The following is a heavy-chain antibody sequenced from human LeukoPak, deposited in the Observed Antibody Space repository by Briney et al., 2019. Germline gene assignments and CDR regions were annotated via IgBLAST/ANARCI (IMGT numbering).Heavy chain of an antibody. CDR3: AKSLAARRGFDY. CDR1: GFTFSSYA. J-gene: IGHJ4*02. Sequence: PGGSLRPSCAASGFTFSSYAMSWVRQAPGKGLEWVSAISGSGGSTYYADSVKGRFTISRDNSKDTLYLQMNSLRAEDTAVYYCAKSLAARRGFDYWGQGTLVTVSS. V-gene: IGHV3-23*01. CDR2: ISGSGGST. D-gene: IGHD6-6*01.